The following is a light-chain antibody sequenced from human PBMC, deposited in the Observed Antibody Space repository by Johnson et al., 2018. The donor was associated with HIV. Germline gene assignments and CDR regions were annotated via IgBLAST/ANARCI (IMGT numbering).Light chain of an antibody. V-gene: IGLV1-51*02. CDR2: ENN. CDR3: GTWDSSLSASYV. CDR1: SSNIGNNY. J-gene: IGLJ1*01. Sequence: SVLTQPPSVSAAPGQKVTISCSGSSSNIGNNYVSWYQQLPGGAPKLLIYENNKRPSGIPDRFSGSKSGTSATLGITGLQTGDEADYYCGTWDSSLSASYVFGTGTKVTVL.